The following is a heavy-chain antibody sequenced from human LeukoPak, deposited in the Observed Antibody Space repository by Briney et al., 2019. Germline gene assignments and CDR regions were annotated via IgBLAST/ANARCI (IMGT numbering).Heavy chain of an antibody. CDR2: ISGSSSVV. V-gene: IGHV3-48*01. D-gene: IGHD1-26*01. CDR3: ARPPPLTVGATWGYFDL. Sequence: GGSLRLSCAASGFTFSDYGMSWVRQAPGKGLEWISYISGSSSVVYSADSVKGRFTISRDNAENSLYLQMNSLRVEDTAMYYCARPPPLTVGATWGYFDLWGRGTLVTVSS. J-gene: IGHJ2*01. CDR1: GFTFSDYG.